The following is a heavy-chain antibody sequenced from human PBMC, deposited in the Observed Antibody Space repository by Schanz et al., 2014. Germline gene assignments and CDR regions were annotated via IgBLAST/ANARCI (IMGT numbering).Heavy chain of an antibody. CDR2: ISAYTNNT. CDR3: ARDQRRYCSTASCLHDNWFDP. CDR1: RYTFNTYG. Sequence: QVQLVQSGAEVKKPGASVKVSCEASRYTFNTYGLNWVRQAPGQGLEWMGWISAYTNNTNYAQKVQGRVTMTTDTSTGTAYMELRSLRSDDTAVYYCARDQRRYCSTASCLHDNWFDPWGQGTLVIVSS. J-gene: IGHJ5*02. V-gene: IGHV1-18*01. D-gene: IGHD2-2*01.